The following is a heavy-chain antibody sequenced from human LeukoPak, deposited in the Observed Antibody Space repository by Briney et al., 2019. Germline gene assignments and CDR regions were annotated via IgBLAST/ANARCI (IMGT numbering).Heavy chain of an antibody. J-gene: IGHJ4*02. CDR1: GGSISSGGYY. Sequence: SETLSLTCTVSGGSISSGGYYWSWIRQHPGKGLEWIGYIYYSGSTYYNPSLKSRVTISVDTSKNQFSLKLSSVTAADTAVYYCPRAEAEKLEIGYWGQGTLVTVSS. CDR2: IYYSGST. CDR3: PRAEAEKLEIGY. D-gene: IGHD3-3*01. V-gene: IGHV4-31*03.